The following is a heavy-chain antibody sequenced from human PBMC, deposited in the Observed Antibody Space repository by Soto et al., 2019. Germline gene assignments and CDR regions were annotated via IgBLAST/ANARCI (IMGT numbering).Heavy chain of an antibody. CDR2: ISSTTNYI. CDR1: GFTFTRYS. Sequence: PGGSLRLSCAASGFTFTRYSMNWVRQAPGKGLEWVSSISSTTNYIYYGDSMKGRFTISRDNAKNSLYLEMNSLRAEDTAVYYCARESEDLTSKFDYWGQGTLVIVSS. V-gene: IGHV3-21*06. J-gene: IGHJ4*02. CDR3: ARESEDLTSKFDY.